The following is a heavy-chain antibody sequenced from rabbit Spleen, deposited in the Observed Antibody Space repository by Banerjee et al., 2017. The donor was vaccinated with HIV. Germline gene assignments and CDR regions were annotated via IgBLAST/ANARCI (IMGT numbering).Heavy chain of an antibody. CDR3: ARDSFAGYAGYGYANLNL. Sequence: QSLEESGGDLVKPGASLTLTCTASGFSFSSNYYMCWVRQAPGKGLEWIASIYAGSSGSTYYANWAKGRFTISKTSSTTVTLQMTSLTAADTATYFCARDSFAGYAGYGYANLNLWGPGTLVTVS. CDR2: IYAGSSGST. D-gene: IGHD6-1*01. CDR1: GFSFSSNYY. V-gene: IGHV1S40*01. J-gene: IGHJ4*01.